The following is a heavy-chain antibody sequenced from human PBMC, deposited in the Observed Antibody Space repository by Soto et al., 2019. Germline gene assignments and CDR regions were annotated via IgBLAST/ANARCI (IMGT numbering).Heavy chain of an antibody. CDR3: AREAAHGNWYLDL. CDR1: GFTFGAYV. V-gene: IGHV3-30-3*01. J-gene: IGHJ2*01. Sequence: QVQLVESGGAVVQPGRSLRLSCAASGFTFGAYVMHWVRQSPGKGLEWVAVIGRDGSAKVYTDSVKGRFTMSRDNSMNTLHMQMDSLREEDTAVYYCAREAAHGNWYLDLWGRGTLVTVSS. CDR2: IGRDGSAK.